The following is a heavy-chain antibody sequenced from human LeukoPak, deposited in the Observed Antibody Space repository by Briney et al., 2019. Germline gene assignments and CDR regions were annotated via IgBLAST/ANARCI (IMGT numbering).Heavy chain of an antibody. CDR2: VASDGNDK. CDR1: GFTFSRYA. D-gene: IGHD6-13*01. Sequence: GGSLRLSCAASGFTFSRYAMHWVRQAPGKGLEWVAVVASDGNDKHHADSVKGRFTISRDNSKNTLYLQMNSLRADDTAVYYCARDNTIGAADYYFDYWGQGALVTVSS. J-gene: IGHJ4*02. V-gene: IGHV3-30*04. CDR3: ARDNTIGAADYYFDY.